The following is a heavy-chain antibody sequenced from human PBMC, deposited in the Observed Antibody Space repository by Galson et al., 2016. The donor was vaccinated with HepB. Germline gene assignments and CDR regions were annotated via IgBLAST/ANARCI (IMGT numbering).Heavy chain of an antibody. CDR2: VFYTGXX. D-gene: IGHD6-6*01. Sequence: ETLXXTCTVSXXSIXXXYWXXXRXXXGKGXXWIXXVFYTGXXNYNPSLRSRVTASVDTSKNQFSLNXSSVTAADTALYYXXRDAYRSSHLDLWGRXTL. CDR3: XRDAYRSSHLDL. V-gene: IGHV4-59*01. CDR1: XXSIXXXY. J-gene: IGHJ2*01.